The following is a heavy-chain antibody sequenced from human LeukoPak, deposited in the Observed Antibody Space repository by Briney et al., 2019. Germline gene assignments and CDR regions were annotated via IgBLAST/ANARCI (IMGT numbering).Heavy chain of an antibody. CDR1: GGPISSSSYY. Sequence: PSETLSLTCTVSGGPISSSSYYWGWLRQPPGKGLEWVGCIYYSGSTYYNPSLKSRVTISVDTSKNQFSLKLSSVTAADTAVYYCARDSFYGSDYYFDYWGQGTLVTASS. V-gene: IGHV4-39*02. CDR2: IYYSGST. D-gene: IGHD3-10*01. CDR3: ARDSFYGSDYYFDY. J-gene: IGHJ4*02.